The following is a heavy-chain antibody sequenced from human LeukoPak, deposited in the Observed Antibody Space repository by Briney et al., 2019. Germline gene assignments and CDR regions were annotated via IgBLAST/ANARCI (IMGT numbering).Heavy chain of an antibody. CDR3: ARGATLHIDY. CDR1: GFTFSDYY. J-gene: IGHJ4*02. Sequence: GGSLRLSCAASGFTFSDYYMSWIRQAPGKGLEWVSSIDSSGTTIYYADSVKGRFTISRDNAKNSLFLQMNSLRAEDTAVYYCARGATLHIDYWGQGTLVTVSS. CDR2: IDSSGTTI. V-gene: IGHV3-11*04.